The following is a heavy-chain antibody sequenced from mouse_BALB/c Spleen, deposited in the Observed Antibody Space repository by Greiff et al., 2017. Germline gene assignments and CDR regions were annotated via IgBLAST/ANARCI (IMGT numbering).Heavy chain of an antibody. CDR1: GYSITSGYY. Sequence: EVKLMESGPGLVKPSQSLSLTCSVTGYSITSGYYWNWIRQFPGNKLEWMGYISYDGSNNYNPSLKNRISITRDTSKNQFFLKLNSVTTEDTATYYCARWYYFDYWGQGTTLTVSS. CDR3: ARWYYFDY. V-gene: IGHV3-6*02. J-gene: IGHJ2*01. CDR2: ISYDGSN.